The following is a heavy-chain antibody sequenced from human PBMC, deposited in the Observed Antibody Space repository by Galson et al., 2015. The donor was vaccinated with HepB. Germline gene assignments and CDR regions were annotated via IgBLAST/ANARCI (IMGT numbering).Heavy chain of an antibody. CDR3: ARDLSSFGPHYVVC. D-gene: IGHD3-3*02. Sequence: SLRLSCAASGFTFRSYGMHWVRQAPGKGLEWVAFISYDGSNIYYADAVKGRFTISRDNSKDTLYVQMNGLRGEDTAVYYCARDLSSFGPHYVVCGGKGTLVTVSA. J-gene: IGHJ4*02. V-gene: IGHV3-30*03. CDR2: ISYDGSNI. CDR1: GFTFRSYG.